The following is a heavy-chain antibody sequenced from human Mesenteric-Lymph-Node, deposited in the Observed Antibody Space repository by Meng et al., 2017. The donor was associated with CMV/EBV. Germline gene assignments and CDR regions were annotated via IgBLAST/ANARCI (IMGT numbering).Heavy chain of an antibody. CDR3: ARNWGPIDH. V-gene: IGHV3-74*01. CDR2: INSDGSSS. D-gene: IGHD7-27*01. Sequence: GESLKISCAASGFTFSSYWMHWVRHAPGKGLVWVSRINSDGSSSTYADSVKGRFTISRDNAQSSVFLQMSNLRAEDTAIYYCARNWGPIDHWGQGTLVTVSS. J-gene: IGHJ4*02. CDR1: GFTFSSYW.